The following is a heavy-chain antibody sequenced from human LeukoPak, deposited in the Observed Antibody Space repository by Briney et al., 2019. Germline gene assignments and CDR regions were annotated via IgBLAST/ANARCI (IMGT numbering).Heavy chain of an antibody. CDR2: IYYSGST. Sequence: PSETLSLTCTVSGGSISSYYWSWIRQPPGKGLEWIGYIYYSGSTNYNPSLKSRVTIPVDTSKNQFSLKLSSVTAADTAVYYCARGYYDSSGYYRYYYYMDVWGKGTTVTISS. CDR1: GGSISSYY. J-gene: IGHJ6*03. D-gene: IGHD3-22*01. CDR3: ARGYYDSSGYYRYYYYMDV. V-gene: IGHV4-59*01.